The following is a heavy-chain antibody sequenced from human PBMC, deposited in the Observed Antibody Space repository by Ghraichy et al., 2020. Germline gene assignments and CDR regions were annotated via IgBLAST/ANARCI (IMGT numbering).Heavy chain of an antibody. CDR1: GFTFDDYA. CDR3: AKDMSGPYSSGWYGSYYYYGMDV. J-gene: IGHJ6*02. CDR2: ISWNSGSI. Sequence: SLNISCAASGFTFDDYAMHWVRQAPGKGLEWVSGISWNSGSIGYADSVKGRFTISRDNAKNSLYLQMNSLRAEDTALYYCAKDMSGPYSSGWYGSYYYYGMDVWGQGTTVTVSS. V-gene: IGHV3-9*01. D-gene: IGHD6-19*01.